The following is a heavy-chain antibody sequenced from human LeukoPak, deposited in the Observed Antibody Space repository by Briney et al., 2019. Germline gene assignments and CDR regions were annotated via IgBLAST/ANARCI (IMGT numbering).Heavy chain of an antibody. V-gene: IGHV1-2*04. D-gene: IGHD3-10*01. J-gene: IGHJ3*02. CDR3: ARGSPSGSGSYYTLDDAFDI. CDR1: GYTFTGYY. Sequence: GASVKVSCKASGYTFTGYYMHWVRQAPGQGLEWMGWINPNSGGTNYAQKFQGWVTMTRDTSISTAYMELSRPRSDDTAVYYCARGSPSGSGSYYTLDDAFDIWGQGTMVTVSS. CDR2: INPNSGGT.